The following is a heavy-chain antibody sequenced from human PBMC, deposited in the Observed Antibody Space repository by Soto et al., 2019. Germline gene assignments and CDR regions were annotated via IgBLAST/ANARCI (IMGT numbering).Heavy chain of an antibody. CDR3: ARLYCSSSAACDSWFDP. Sequence: GESLKISCEVSGYNFTAYWLGWVRQMPGKGLEWMGTIDPRDSYTNYSPSFQGHVTISADKSISTAYLQWGSLQASDTAMYFCARLYCSSSAACDSWFDPWGQGTLVTVSS. D-gene: IGHD2-2*01. V-gene: IGHV5-10-1*01. CDR2: IDPRDSYT. J-gene: IGHJ5*02. CDR1: GYNFTAYW.